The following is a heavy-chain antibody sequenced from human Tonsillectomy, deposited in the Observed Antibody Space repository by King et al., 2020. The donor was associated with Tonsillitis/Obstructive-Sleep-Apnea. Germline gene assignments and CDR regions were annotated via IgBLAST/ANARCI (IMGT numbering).Heavy chain of an antibody. J-gene: IGHJ3*02. CDR3: ARDNGGGSAFDI. V-gene: IGHV4-34*01. D-gene: IGHD3-16*01. CDR1: GGSFSGYY. CDR2: ISHSGST. Sequence: VQLQQWGAGLLKPSETLSLTSGVYGGSFSGYYWSWIRQPPGEGLEWIGEISHSGSTNYNPSLESRVTISVDTSKNQLSLKLNSVTAADTAVYDCARDNGGGSAFDIWGQGTMVTVSS.